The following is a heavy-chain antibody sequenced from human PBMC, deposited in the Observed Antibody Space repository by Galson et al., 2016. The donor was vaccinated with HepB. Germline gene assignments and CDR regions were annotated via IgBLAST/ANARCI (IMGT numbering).Heavy chain of an antibody. J-gene: IGHJ4*02. Sequence: SVKVSCKAPGGTFQTYAISWVRQAPGRGLEWVGGILPLFGTLNSAQNFKGRVTIVADKATTTVYLELSRLTSEDTAMYYCATELAADGTFNAPFEHWGQGSLVTVSS. V-gene: IGHV1-69*06. CDR3: ATELAADGTFNAPFEH. CDR2: ILPLFGTL. CDR1: GGTFQTYA. D-gene: IGHD6-13*01.